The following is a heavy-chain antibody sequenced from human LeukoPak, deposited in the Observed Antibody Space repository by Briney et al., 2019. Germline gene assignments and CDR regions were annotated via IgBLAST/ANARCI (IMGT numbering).Heavy chain of an antibody. V-gene: IGHV3-23*01. CDR2: ISGSGDSI. CDR1: GFTFSSYA. J-gene: IGHJ6*02. CDR3: AKSKESYYYGMDV. Sequence: GGSLRLSCAASGFTFSSYAMSWVRQAPGKGLEWVSAISGSGDSIYYADSVKGRFTISRDNSKNTLCLRMNSLRAEDTAVYYCAKSKESYYYGMDVWGQGTTVTVSS.